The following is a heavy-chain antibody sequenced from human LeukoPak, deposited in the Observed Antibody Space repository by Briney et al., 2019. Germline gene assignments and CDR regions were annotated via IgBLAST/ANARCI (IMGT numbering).Heavy chain of an antibody. CDR3: ASSRLLSYYYYYMDV. Sequence: SVKVSCKASGGTFSSYTISWVRQAPGQGLEWMGMIIPILGIANYAQKFQGRVTITADKSTSTAYMELSSLRSEDTAVYYCASSRLLSYYYYYMDVWGKGTTVTVSS. CDR1: GGTFSSYT. CDR2: IIPILGIA. V-gene: IGHV1-69*02. D-gene: IGHD2-21*01. J-gene: IGHJ6*03.